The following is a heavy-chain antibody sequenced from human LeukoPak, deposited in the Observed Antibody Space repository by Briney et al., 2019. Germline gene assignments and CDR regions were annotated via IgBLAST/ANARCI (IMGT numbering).Heavy chain of an antibody. CDR1: GFTVRINY. Sequence: GGSLRLSCAASGFTVRINYMTWVRQAPGKGLEWVSLIYSDGRTHYADSVKGRFTISRDNSKNTQYLQMNSLTAEDTAVYYCAGSLAYCGGDCRLGDYWGQGTLVTVSS. CDR3: AGSLAYCGGDCRLGDY. D-gene: IGHD2-21*02. V-gene: IGHV3-66*01. J-gene: IGHJ4*02. CDR2: IYSDGRT.